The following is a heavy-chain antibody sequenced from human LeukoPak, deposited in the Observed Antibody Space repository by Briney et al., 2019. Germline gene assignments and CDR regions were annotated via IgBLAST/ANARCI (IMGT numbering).Heavy chain of an antibody. CDR2: ISSGSTI. CDR3: ARDSIAVAGAPFDY. J-gene: IGHJ4*02. CDR1: VFTFSSYE. Sequence: GGSLRLSCAASVFTFSSYEMNCVRQAPGKGLEWVSYISSGSTIHDADSVKGRFTISRDNAKNSLYLQMNSLRAEDTAVYYCARDSIAVAGAPFDYWGQGTLVTVSS. D-gene: IGHD6-19*01. V-gene: IGHV3-48*03.